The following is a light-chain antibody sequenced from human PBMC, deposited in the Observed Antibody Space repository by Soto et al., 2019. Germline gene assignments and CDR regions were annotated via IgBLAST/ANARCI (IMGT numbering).Light chain of an antibody. CDR2: DTS. J-gene: IGKJ1*01. CDR3: QQYDSPPRR. CDR1: QSLSSNF. V-gene: IGKV3-20*01. Sequence: EIVLTQSPGTLSFSPGERATLSCTASQSLSSNFLAWYQQKPGQAPRLLIYDTSSRATGIPDRFSGSGSGTDFTLTISRLEPEDFAVYHCQQYDSPPRRFGQGTKAEMK.